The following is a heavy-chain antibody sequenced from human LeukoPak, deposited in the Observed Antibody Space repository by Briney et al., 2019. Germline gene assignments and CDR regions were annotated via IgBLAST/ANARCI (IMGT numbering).Heavy chain of an antibody. CDR3: ARGYGLGSPYYFDY. D-gene: IGHD3/OR15-3a*01. J-gene: IGHJ4*02. V-gene: IGHV4-61*02. CDR2: IYSSGST. CDR1: GGSISSSSYY. Sequence: SETLSLTCTVSGGSISSSSYYWGWIRQPAGKGLEWIGRIYSSGSTNSNPSLKSRVTMSVDTSKNQSSLKLSSVTAADTAVYFCARGYGLGSPYYFDYWGQGTLVTVSS.